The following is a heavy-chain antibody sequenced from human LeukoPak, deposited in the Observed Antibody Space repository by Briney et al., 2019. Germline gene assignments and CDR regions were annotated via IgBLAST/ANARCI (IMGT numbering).Heavy chain of an antibody. CDR1: GGSFSGYY. V-gene: IGHV4-34*01. D-gene: IGHD3-3*01. CDR3: ARGGLITIFGVVQYYFDY. Sequence: PSETLSLTCAVYGGSFSGYYWSWIRQPPGKGLEWIGEINHSGSTNYNPSLKSRVAISVDTSKNQFSLKLSSVTAADTAVYYCARGGLITIFGVVQYYFDYWGQGTLVTVSS. J-gene: IGHJ4*02. CDR2: INHSGST.